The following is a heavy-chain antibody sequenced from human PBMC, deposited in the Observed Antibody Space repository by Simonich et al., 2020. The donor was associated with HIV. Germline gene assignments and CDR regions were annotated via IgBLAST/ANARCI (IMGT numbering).Heavy chain of an antibody. D-gene: IGHD6-13*01. CDR2: INHSGST. CDR1: GGSFKGYY. Sequence: QVQLQQWGAGLLKPSETLSLTCAVYGGSFKGYYWSWIRQPPGKGLEWIGEINHSGSTNYNPSLKSRVTISVDTSKNQFSLKLSSVTAAGTAVYYCARLTAGGLGEYFQHWGQGTLVTVSS. V-gene: IGHV4-34*01. CDR3: ARLTAGGLGEYFQH. J-gene: IGHJ1*01.